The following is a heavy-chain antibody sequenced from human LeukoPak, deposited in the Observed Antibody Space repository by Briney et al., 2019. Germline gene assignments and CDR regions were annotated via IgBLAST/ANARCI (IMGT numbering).Heavy chain of an antibody. J-gene: IGHJ3*02. V-gene: IGHV3-7*01. CDR2: IKQDGSEK. Sequence: GGSLRLSCAASGFTFSSYWMSWVRQAPGKGLEWVANIKQDGSEKYYVDSVKGRFTISRGNAKNSLYLQMNSLRAEDTAVYYCAKQAARHPFDAFDIWGQGTMVTVSS. CDR3: AKQAARHPFDAFDI. D-gene: IGHD6-6*01. CDR1: GFTFSSYW.